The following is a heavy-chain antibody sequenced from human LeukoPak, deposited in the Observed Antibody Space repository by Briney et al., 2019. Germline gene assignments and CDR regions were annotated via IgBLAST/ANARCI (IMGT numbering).Heavy chain of an antibody. J-gene: IGHJ4*02. CDR3: ARGLGDY. D-gene: IGHD3-10*01. Sequence: SETLSLTCAVYGGSFSGYYWSWIRQPPGKGLEWIGEINHSGSTNYNPSLKSRVTISVDTSKNQFSLKLSSVTAADTAVYYCARGLGDYWGQGTLVTVSS. CDR1: GGSFSGYY. V-gene: IGHV4-34*01. CDR2: INHSGST.